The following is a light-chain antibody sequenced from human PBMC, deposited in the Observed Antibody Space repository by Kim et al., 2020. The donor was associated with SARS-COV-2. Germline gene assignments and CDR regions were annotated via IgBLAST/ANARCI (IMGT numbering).Light chain of an antibody. Sequence: SLSPGESAPLSCRASQSVSSYFAWYQQKPGQAPRLLIYDASNRATGIPARFSGSGSGTDFTLTISSLEPEDFAVYYCQQRSNWLTFGGGTKVDIK. CDR3: QQRSNWLT. V-gene: IGKV3-11*01. J-gene: IGKJ4*01. CDR1: QSVSSY. CDR2: DAS.